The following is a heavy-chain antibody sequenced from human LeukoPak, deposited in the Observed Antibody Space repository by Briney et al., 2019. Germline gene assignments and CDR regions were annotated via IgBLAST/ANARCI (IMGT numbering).Heavy chain of an antibody. J-gene: IGHJ4*02. D-gene: IGHD7-27*01. V-gene: IGHV4-59*02. CDR3: ASRKLGNDY. Sequence: SGTLSLTRTISGGSVSDYYWSWIRQSPGKGLEWIGYIYHTGSTSYSPSLKSRVTISADTSQNQFSLKLSSVTAADTAVYYCASRKLGNDYWGQGTLVTVSS. CDR1: GGSVSDYY. CDR2: IYHTGST.